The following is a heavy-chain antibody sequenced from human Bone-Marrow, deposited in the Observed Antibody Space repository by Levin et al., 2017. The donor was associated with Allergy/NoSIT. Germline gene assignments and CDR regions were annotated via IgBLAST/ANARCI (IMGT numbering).Heavy chain of an antibody. V-gene: IGHV3-23*01. CDR1: GFTFKNYA. J-gene: IGHJ4*02. D-gene: IGHD2-8*02. Sequence: PGGSLRLSCAASGFTFKNYAMSWVRQASGKGLEWISSISGSGGSTSYADSVKRRFTISRDNSRNTLFLQMDALRAEDTAVYFCVKGWESPDSTGYDPFAHWGQGTLVTVSS. CDR3: VKGWESPDSTGYDPFAH. CDR2: ISGSGGST.